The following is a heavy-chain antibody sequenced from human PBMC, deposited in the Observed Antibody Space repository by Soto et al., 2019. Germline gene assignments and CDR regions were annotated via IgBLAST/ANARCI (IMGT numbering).Heavy chain of an antibody. D-gene: IGHD6-13*01. CDR2: IDPSDSYT. J-gene: IGHJ6*02. V-gene: IGHV5-10-1*01. CDR3: ARPIAGPSWAHYYYYGMDV. Sequence: GESVKISCTGSGYGFTIYWISWVLQMRWKGLEWMGRIDPSDSYTNYSPSFQGHVTISADKSISTAYLQWSSLKASDTAMYYCARPIAGPSWAHYYYYGMDVWGQGTTVTSP. CDR1: GYGFTIYW.